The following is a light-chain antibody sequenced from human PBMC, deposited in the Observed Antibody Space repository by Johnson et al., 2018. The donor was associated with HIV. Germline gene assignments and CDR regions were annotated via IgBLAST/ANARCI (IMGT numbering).Light chain of an antibody. V-gene: IGLV1-51*02. J-gene: IGLJ1*01. CDR2: END. CDR3: GTWDTSLNAFV. CDR1: SSNIGNNY. Sequence: VLPQPPSVSAAPGQKVAISCSGSSSNIGNNYVSWYQQLPGTAPKLLIYENDKRPSGIPDRFSGSKSGMSATLAITGLQTGDEADYYCGTWDTSLNAFVLGTGTSVIVL.